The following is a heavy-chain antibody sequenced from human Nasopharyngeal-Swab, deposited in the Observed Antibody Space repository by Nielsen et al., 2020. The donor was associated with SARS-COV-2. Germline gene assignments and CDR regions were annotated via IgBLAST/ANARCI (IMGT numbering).Heavy chain of an antibody. CDR2: MNPNSGNT. J-gene: IGHJ4*02. Sequence: ASVKVSCKASGYTFTGYYIHWVRQAPGQGLEWMGWMNPNSGNTGYAQKFQGRVTMTRNTSISTAYMELSSLRSEDTAVYYCAAGFGGVICDYWGQGTLVTVSS. D-gene: IGHD3-16*02. V-gene: IGHV1-8*02. CDR3: AAGFGGVICDY. CDR1: GYTFTGYY.